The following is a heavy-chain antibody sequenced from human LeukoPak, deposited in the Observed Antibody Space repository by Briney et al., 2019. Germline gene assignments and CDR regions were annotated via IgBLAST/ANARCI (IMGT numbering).Heavy chain of an antibody. D-gene: IGHD6-19*01. V-gene: IGHV4-59*01. J-gene: IGHJ4*02. CDR3: ARDRDSSGWFDY. Sequence: SETLSLTCTVSGGSISTYYWSWIRQPTGKGLEWIGNIFYSGNTKYNPSLKSRLTISVDTSKNQFSLKLSSVTAADTAFYYCARDRDSSGWFDYWGQGALVTVSS. CDR1: GGSISTYY. CDR2: IFYSGNT.